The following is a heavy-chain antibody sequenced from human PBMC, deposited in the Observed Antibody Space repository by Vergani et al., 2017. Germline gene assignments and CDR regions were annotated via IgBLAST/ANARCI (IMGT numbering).Heavy chain of an antibody. CDR1: GFTFSSYS. J-gene: IGHJ6*02. V-gene: IGHV3-21*01. Sequence: EVQLVESGGGLVKPGGSLRLSCAASGFTFSSYSMNWVRQAPGKGLEWVSSISSSSSYIYYADSVKGRFTISRDNAKNSLYLQMNSLRAEDTAVYYCAREDIGDYGMDVWGQGTTVTVSS. CDR2: ISSSSSYI. CDR3: AREDIGDYGMDV.